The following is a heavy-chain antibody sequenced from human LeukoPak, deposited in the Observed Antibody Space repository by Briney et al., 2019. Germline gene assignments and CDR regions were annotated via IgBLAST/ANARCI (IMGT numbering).Heavy chain of an antibody. CDR2: IYYSGSN. CDR1: GGSISSGGYY. D-gene: IGHD2-21*02. CDR3: ARWYLGVVTAPDY. J-gene: IGHJ4*02. V-gene: IGHV4-31*03. Sequence: SETLSLTCTVSGGSISSGGYYWSWIRQHPGKGLEWIGYIYYSGSNYYNPSLKIRVTISVDTPKNQLSLKLSSVTAADTAVYYCARWYLGVVTAPDYWGQGTLVTVSS.